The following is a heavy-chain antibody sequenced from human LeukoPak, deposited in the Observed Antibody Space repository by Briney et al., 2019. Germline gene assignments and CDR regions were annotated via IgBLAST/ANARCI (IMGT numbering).Heavy chain of an antibody. Sequence: PGGSLRLSCAASGFTFSSYGMHWVRQAPGKGLEWVSGISWNSGSIGYADSVKGRFTISRDNAKNSLYLQMNSLRAEDTALYYCAKGGELSRGPFDYWGQGTLVTVSS. CDR1: GFTFSSYG. V-gene: IGHV3-9*01. CDR3: AKGGELSRGPFDY. D-gene: IGHD3-16*02. CDR2: ISWNSGSI. J-gene: IGHJ4*02.